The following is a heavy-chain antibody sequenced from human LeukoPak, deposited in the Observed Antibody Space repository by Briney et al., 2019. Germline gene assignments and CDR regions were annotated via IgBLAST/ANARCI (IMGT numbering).Heavy chain of an antibody. J-gene: IGHJ6*02. CDR2: IKQDGSEK. D-gene: IGHD2-15*01. V-gene: IGHV3-7*01. CDR3: ARRYCSGGSCSDSPFYYYYYGMDV. CDR1: GFTFSSYW. Sequence: GGSLRLSCAASGFTFSSYWMCWVRQAPGKGLEWVANIKQDGSEKYYVDSVKGRFTISRDNAKNSLYLQMNSLRAEDTAVYYCARRYCSGGSCSDSPFYYYYYGMDVWGQGTTVTVSS.